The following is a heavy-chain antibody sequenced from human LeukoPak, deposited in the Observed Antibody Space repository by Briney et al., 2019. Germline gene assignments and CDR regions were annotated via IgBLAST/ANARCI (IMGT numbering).Heavy chain of an antibody. CDR1: GGSISSYY. CDR2: IDYSGST. D-gene: IGHD2-2*01. CDR3: ATLGYCSSTSCQKNWFDP. Sequence: SETLSLTCTVSGGSISSYYWNWIRQPPGKGLGWIGYIDYSGSTNYNPSLKSRVTISVDTSKNQFSLKLSSVTAADTAVYYCATLGYCSSTSCQKNWFDPWGQGTLVTVSS. J-gene: IGHJ5*02. V-gene: IGHV4-59*12.